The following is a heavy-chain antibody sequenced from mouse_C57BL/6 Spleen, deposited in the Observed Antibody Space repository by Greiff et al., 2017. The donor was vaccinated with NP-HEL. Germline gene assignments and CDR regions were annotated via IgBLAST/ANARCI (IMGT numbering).Heavy chain of an antibody. CDR2: ISNGGGST. CDR3: ARHGTGGAMDY. Sequence: EVKLVESGGGLVQPGGSLKLSCAASGFTFSDYYMYWVRQTPEKRLEWVAYISNGGGSTYYPDTVKGRFTISRDNAKNTLYLQMSRLKSEDTAMYYCARHGTGGAMDYWGQGTSVTVSS. J-gene: IGHJ4*01. D-gene: IGHD4-1*01. V-gene: IGHV5-12*01. CDR1: GFTFSDYY.